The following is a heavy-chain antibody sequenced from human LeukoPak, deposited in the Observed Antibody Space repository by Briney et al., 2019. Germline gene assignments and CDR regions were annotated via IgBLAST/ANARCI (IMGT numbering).Heavy chain of an antibody. V-gene: IGHV4-4*07. CDR3: ARHGAAAGGFYYYGMDV. CDR2: IYTSGST. CDR1: GGSISSYY. Sequence: SETLSLTCTVSGGSISSYYWSWIRQPAGKGLEWIGRIYTSGSTNYNPSLKSRVTMSVETSKNQFSLKLRSVTAADTAVYYCARHGAAAGGFYYYGMDVWGQGTTVTVSS. D-gene: IGHD6-13*01. J-gene: IGHJ6*02.